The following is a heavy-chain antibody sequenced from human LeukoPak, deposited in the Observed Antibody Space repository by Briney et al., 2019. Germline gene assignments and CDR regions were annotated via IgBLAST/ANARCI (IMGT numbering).Heavy chain of an antibody. J-gene: IGHJ6*03. D-gene: IGHD2-15*01. CDR1: GYTFTSYY. CDR3: ARGRWYCSGGSCYQTLRYYYYYMDV. Sequence: ASVKVSCKASGYTFTSYYMHWVRQAPGQGLEWMGGTIPIFGTANYAQKFQGRVTITADKSTSTAYMELSSLRSEDTAVYYCARGRWYCSGGSCYQTLRYYYYYMDVWGKGTTVTVSS. CDR2: TIPIFGTA. V-gene: IGHV1-69*06.